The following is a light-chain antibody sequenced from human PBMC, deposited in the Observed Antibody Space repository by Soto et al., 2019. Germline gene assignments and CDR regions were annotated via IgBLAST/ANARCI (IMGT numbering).Light chain of an antibody. Sequence: LQMTQSPSTLSFSVGRRITNTFRASQSISVWLAWYQQKAGKAPNLLIYKASRLESGAPSRFSGSGSETEFTLTISGLQPGDSATYYCQQYNSYSPTFGQGTKVDIK. J-gene: IGKJ1*01. CDR1: QSISVW. V-gene: IGKV1-5*03. CDR3: QQYNSYSPT. CDR2: KAS.